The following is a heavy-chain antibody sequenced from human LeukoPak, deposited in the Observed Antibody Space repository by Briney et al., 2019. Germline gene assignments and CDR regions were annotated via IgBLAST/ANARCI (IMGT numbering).Heavy chain of an antibody. CDR2: INHSGST. CDR1: GGPFSGYY. Sequence: PSETLSLTCAVYGGPFSGYYWSWIRQPPGKGLEWIGEINHSGSTNYNPPLKSRVTISVDTSKNQFSLKLSSVTAADTAVYYCARWAYSSSWYGVRYFDYWGQGTLVTVSS. D-gene: IGHD6-13*01. J-gene: IGHJ4*02. V-gene: IGHV4-34*01. CDR3: ARWAYSSSWYGVRYFDY.